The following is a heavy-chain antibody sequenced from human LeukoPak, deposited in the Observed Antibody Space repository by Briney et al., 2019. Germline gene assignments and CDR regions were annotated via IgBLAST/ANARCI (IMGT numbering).Heavy chain of an antibody. V-gene: IGHV4-39*01. J-gene: IGHJ4*02. CDR2: VFYSGAT. D-gene: IGHD5-24*01. CDR3: VRHLPEERWLLVDY. Sequence: PSETLSLTCTVSGGSISSSNYYWGWIRQPPGKGLEWIGNVFYSGATYYNPSLKRRVTISVDTSKNQFSLKLSSVTAADTAVYYCVRHLPEERWLLVDYWGQGTLVIVSS. CDR1: GGSISSSNYY.